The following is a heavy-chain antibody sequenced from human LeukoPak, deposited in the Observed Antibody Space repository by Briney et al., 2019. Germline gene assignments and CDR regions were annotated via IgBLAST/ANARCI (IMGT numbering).Heavy chain of an antibody. CDR2: IDQGGGET. Sequence: PGGSLRLSCEGSGFTFIAYWMSWVRQAPGRGLEWVASIDQGGGETHFADSVRGRFTISRDNARNSLFLQMDSLREADTGVYFCARDGCTSATCTTRGGFNHWAQGTQVTVSS. CDR1: GFTFIAYW. V-gene: IGHV3-7*01. J-gene: IGHJ4*02. CDR3: ARDGCTSATCTTRGGFNH. D-gene: IGHD3-10*01.